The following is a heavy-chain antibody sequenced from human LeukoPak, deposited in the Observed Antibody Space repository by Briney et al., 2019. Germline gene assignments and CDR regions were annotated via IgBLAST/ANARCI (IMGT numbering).Heavy chain of an antibody. CDR2: IYWDDDK. V-gene: IGHV2-5*02. CDR3: AHGVAGTNYFDY. D-gene: IGHD6-19*01. Sequence: SGPTLVKPTQTLTLTCTFSGFSLSTRRVGVGWIRQPPGKALEWLALIYWDDDKRYSPSLKSRLTITKDTSKNQVVLTMTNMDPVDTATYYCAHGVAGTNYFDYWGQGTLVTVSS. CDR1: GFSLSTRRVG. J-gene: IGHJ4*02.